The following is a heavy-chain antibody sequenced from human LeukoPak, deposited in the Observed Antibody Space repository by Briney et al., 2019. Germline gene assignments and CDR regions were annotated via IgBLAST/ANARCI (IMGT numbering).Heavy chain of an antibody. CDR1: GFTFSSYA. D-gene: IGHD3-3*01. Sequence: GGSLRLSCAASGFTFSSYAMSWVRQAPGKGLEWVSAISGSGGSTYYADSVKGRFTISRDDSKNTLYLQMNSLRAEDTAVYYCAKPGITIFGVVTSYHFDYWGQGTLVTVSS. J-gene: IGHJ4*02. V-gene: IGHV3-23*01. CDR2: ISGSGGST. CDR3: AKPGITIFGVVTSYHFDY.